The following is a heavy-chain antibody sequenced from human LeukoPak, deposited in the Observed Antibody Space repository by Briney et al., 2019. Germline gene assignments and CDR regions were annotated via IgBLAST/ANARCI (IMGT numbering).Heavy chain of an antibody. CDR1: GYSFTGDW. CDR2: IYPGDSDT. D-gene: IGHD1-26*01. Sequence: GESLKISCKGSGYSFTGDWIGWVRQMPGKGLEWMGIIYPGDSDTRYSPSFQGQVTISADKSINTAYLQWSSLKASDTAMYYCARVMNMGGRTTYLDPWGQGTLVTVSS. CDR3: ARVMNMGGRTTYLDP. V-gene: IGHV5-51*01. J-gene: IGHJ5*02.